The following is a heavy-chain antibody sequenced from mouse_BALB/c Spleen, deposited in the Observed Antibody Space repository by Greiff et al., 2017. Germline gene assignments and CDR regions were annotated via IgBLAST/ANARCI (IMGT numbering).Heavy chain of an antibody. CDR3: ARGGKNLAMDY. V-gene: IGHV3-2*02. CDR1: GYSITSDYA. CDR2: ISYSGST. J-gene: IGHJ4*01. Sequence: EVQLQQSGPGLVKPSQSLSLTCTVTGYSITSDYAWNWIRQFPGNKLEWMGYISYSGSTSYNPSLKSRISITRDTSKNQFFLQLNSVTTEDTATYYCARGGKNLAMDYWGQGTSVTVSS.